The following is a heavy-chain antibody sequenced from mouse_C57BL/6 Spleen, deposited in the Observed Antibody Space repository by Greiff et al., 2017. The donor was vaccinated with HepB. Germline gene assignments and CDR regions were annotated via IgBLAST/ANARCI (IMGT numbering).Heavy chain of an antibody. Sequence: EVKLQESGGGLVKPGGSLKLSCAASGFTFSSYAMSWVRQTPEKRLEWVATISDGGSYTYYPDNVKGRFTISRDNAKNNLYLQMSHLKSEDTAMYYCARDYGSSYVGSYFDYWGQGTTLTVSS. J-gene: IGHJ2*01. CDR1: GFTFSSYA. CDR3: ARDYGSSYVGSYFDY. D-gene: IGHD1-1*01. CDR2: ISDGGSYT. V-gene: IGHV5-4*03.